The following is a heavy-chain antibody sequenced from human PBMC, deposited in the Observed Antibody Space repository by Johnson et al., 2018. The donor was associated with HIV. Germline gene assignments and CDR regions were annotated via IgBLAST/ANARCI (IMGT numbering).Heavy chain of an antibody. J-gene: IGHJ3*01. V-gene: IGHV3-30*02. CDR3: AKSALERATPLAEVDAFDV. Sequence: QMLLVESGGGVVQPGGSLRLSCATSGFTFSYYGLHWVRQAPGVGLEWVAFTRYDGSDEFYADSVKGRFTISRDTSKNTLYLQMNNLRVEDTALYYCAKSALERATPLAEVDAFDVWGQGKWSPSLQ. D-gene: IGHD5-24*01. CDR1: GFTFSYYG. CDR2: TRYDGSDE.